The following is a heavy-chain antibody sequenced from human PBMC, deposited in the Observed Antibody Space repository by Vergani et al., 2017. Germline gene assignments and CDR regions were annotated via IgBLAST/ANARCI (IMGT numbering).Heavy chain of an antibody. D-gene: IGHD1-26*01. Sequence: VQLVESGGGLVKPGGSLRLSCAASGFTFSSYSMNWVRQAPGKGLEWVAVIWHDGSNKYYVDSVKGRFIISRDNSKNTLYLQMNSLRAEDTAVYYCAKDIVGATPRGYMDVWGKGTTVTVSS. V-gene: IGHV3-30*02. CDR2: IWHDGSNK. J-gene: IGHJ6*03. CDR3: AKDIVGATPRGYMDV. CDR1: GFTFSSYS.